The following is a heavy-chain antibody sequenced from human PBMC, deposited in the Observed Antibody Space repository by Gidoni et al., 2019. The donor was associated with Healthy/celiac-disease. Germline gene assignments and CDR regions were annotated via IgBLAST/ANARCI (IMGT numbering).Heavy chain of an antibody. J-gene: IGHJ6*02. Sequence: QVQLVESGGGVVQPGRSLRLSCAASGFTFRRDGMHWVRQAPGKGLGWVAVIWYDGSNKYYADSVKGRFTISRDNSKNTLYLQMNSLRAEDTAVYYCARDHDVLRFLEWLYAPYYYGMDVWGQGTTVTVSS. CDR3: ARDHDVLRFLEWLYAPYYYGMDV. CDR1: GFTFRRDG. CDR2: IWYDGSNK. D-gene: IGHD3-3*01. V-gene: IGHV3-33*01.